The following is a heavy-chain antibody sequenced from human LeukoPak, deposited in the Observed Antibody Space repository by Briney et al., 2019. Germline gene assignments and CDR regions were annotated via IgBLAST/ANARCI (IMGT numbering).Heavy chain of an antibody. Sequence: GSLRLSCAASGFTFSSYAMHWVRQAPGKGLEWVAVISYDGSNKYYADSVKGRFTISRDNSKNTLYLQMNSLRAEDTAVYYCASQYYYDSSGYSFDYWGQGTLVTVSS. J-gene: IGHJ4*02. V-gene: IGHV3-30-3*01. D-gene: IGHD3-22*01. CDR3: ASQYYYDSSGYSFDY. CDR1: GFTFSSYA. CDR2: ISYDGSNK.